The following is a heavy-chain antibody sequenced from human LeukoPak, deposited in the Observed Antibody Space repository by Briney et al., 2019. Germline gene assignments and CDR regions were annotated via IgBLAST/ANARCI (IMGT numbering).Heavy chain of an antibody. V-gene: IGHV1-46*01. CDR1: GYTFTSYY. Sequence: ASVKVSCKASGYTFTSYYMHWVRQAPGQGLEWMGIINPSGGSTSYAQKFQGRVTMTRDTSASTVYMELSSLRSEDTAVYYCARASGRGGNRSGRWQHAFDIWGQGTLVTVSS. J-gene: IGHJ4*02. CDR2: INPSGGST. D-gene: IGHD3-10*01. CDR3: ARASGRGGNRSGRWQHAFDI.